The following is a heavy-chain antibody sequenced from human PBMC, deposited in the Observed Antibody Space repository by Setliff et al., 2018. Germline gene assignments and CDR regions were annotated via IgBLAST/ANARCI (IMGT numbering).Heavy chain of an antibody. CDR2: ISGAGTTV. V-gene: IGHV3-11*01. J-gene: IGHJ4*02. CDR1: GFRFSDLY. Sequence: PGGSLRLSCAASGFRFSDLYMSWVRQVPGKGLEWLSKISGAGTTVYYADSVRGRFTTSRDNSKNTLSLQMSSLRTEDTAIYFCAGQGPIFGSGLIPGFDQWGQGTMVTVSS. CDR3: AGQGPIFGSGLIPGFDQ. D-gene: IGHD3-3*01.